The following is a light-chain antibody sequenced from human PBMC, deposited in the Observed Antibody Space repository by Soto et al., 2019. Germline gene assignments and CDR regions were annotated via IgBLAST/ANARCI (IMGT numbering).Light chain of an antibody. CDR3: QQYYNCPAYT. CDR1: ETVRTN. CDR2: GAS. V-gene: IGKV3-15*01. J-gene: IGKJ2*01. Sequence: IEMTQSPVTLSVSPGERVTLSCRASETVRTNLAWFQQKPGQTPRLLIFGASTRATGIPTRFTGSGSETEFSLIINSLQYAELAVYYCQQYYNCPAYTFGQGTKLEIK.